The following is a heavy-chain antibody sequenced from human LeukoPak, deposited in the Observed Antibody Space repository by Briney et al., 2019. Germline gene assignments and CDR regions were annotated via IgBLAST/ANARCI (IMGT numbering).Heavy chain of an antibody. J-gene: IGHJ3*02. CDR2: INWNGGST. D-gene: IGHD1-20*01. V-gene: IGHV3-20*04. CDR3: ARPRGITGTYYDAFDI. Sequence: PGGSLRLSCAASGFTFDDYGMSWVRQAPGKGLEWVSGINWNGGSTGYADSVKGRFTISRDNAKNSLYLQMNSLRAEDTALYYCARPRGITGTYYDAFDIWGQGTMVTVSS. CDR1: GFTFDDYG.